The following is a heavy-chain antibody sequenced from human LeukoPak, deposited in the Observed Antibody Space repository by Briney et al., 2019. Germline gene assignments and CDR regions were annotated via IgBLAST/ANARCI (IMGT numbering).Heavy chain of an antibody. J-gene: IGHJ4*02. V-gene: IGHV4-59*01. CDR1: GGSISGYY. CDR2: IFYSGST. Sequence: SETLSLTCTVSGGSISGYYWSWIRQPPGKGRYWIGYIFYSGSTNYNPSLKSRVTISVDTSKNQFSLKLSSVTAADTAVYYCARGEWDLLFDYWGQGTLVTVSS. CDR3: ARGEWDLLFDY. D-gene: IGHD1-26*01.